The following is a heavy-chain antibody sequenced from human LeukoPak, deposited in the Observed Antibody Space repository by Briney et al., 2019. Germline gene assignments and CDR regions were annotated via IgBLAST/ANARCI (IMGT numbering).Heavy chain of an antibody. CDR2: IWYDGSNK. V-gene: IGHV3-33*01. CDR1: GFTFSSYG. D-gene: IGHD5-12*01. Sequence: PGGSLRLSCAASGFTFSSYGMHWVRQAPGKGLEWVAVIWYDGSNKYYADSVKGRFTISRDNSKNTLYLQMNSLRAEDTAVYYCARDEVATISDYWGQGTLVTVSS. CDR3: ARDEVATISDY. J-gene: IGHJ4*02.